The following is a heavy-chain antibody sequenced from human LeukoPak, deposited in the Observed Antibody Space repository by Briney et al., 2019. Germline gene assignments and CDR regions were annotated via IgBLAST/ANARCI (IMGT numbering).Heavy chain of an antibody. Sequence: ASVKVSCKASGYTFTSYYMHWVRQAPGQGLEWMGIINPSGGSTSYAQKFQGRVTMTRDTSTSTVYMELSSLRSEDTAVYYCARDEAPGYCSSTSCYTPYYYYGMDVWGQGTTVTVSS. CDR2: INPSGGST. V-gene: IGHV1-46*01. CDR1: GYTFTSYY. D-gene: IGHD2-2*02. J-gene: IGHJ6*02. CDR3: ARDEAPGYCSSTSCYTPYYYYGMDV.